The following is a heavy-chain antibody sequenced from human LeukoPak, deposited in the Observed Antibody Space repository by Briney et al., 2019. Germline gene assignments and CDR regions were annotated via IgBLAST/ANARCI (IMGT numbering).Heavy chain of an antibody. CDR3: AKAPYILPEYHSGSYSYFDS. D-gene: IGHD1-26*01. J-gene: IGHJ4*02. Sequence: GASLRLSCAASGFTFSSYAMSWVRQAPGKGLEWVSAISGSGGSTYYADSVKGRFTISRDNSKNTLYLQMNSLRAEDTAVYYCAKAPYILPEYHSGSYSYFDSWGQGTLVTVSS. V-gene: IGHV3-23*01. CDR2: ISGSGGST. CDR1: GFTFSSYA.